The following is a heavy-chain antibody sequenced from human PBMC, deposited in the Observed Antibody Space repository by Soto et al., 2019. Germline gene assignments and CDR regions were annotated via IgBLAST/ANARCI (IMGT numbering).Heavy chain of an antibody. CDR3: ARGPTHLRFSPPHGLDV. V-gene: IGHV4-34*01. CDR1: GGSFSGDY. Sequence: SETLSLTCAVYGGSFSGDYWSWIRQPPGKGLEWIGEINHSGSTNYNPSLKSRVTISVDTSKNQFSLKLSSVTAADTAVYYCARGPTHLRFSPPHGLDVWGQGTTVTVSS. J-gene: IGHJ6*02. D-gene: IGHD3-3*01. CDR2: INHSGST.